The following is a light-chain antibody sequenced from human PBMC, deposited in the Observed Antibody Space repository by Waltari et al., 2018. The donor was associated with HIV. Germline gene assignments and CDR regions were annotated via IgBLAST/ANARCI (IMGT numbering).Light chain of an antibody. Sequence: DIVMTQSPDSLAVSLGERATINCKSGQSVLNTSKNRNYLAWYQQNPGQPPKLLIYWASIRQSGVPDRFSGSGSGTDFTLTISNLQAEDVEVYYCQQYYNTVLNFGPGTKVDIK. J-gene: IGKJ3*01. CDR1: QSVLNTSKNRNY. CDR3: QQYYNTVLN. CDR2: WAS. V-gene: IGKV4-1*01.